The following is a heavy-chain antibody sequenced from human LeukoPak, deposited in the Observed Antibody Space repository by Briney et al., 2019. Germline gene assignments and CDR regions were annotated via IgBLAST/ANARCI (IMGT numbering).Heavy chain of an antibody. Sequence: GGSLRLSCVASGVTLSYYAMSWVRQAPGKGLVWVSRINSDGSSTSYADSVKGRFTISRDNAKNTLYLQMNSLRAEDTAVYFCARDEVGWEYQLLLAHYYYGMDVWGQGTTVTVSS. D-gene: IGHD2-2*01. CDR1: GVTLSYYA. J-gene: IGHJ6*02. CDR2: INSDGSST. V-gene: IGHV3-74*01. CDR3: ARDEVGWEYQLLLAHYYYGMDV.